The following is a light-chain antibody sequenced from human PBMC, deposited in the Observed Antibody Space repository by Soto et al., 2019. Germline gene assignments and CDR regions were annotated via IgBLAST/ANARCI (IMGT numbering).Light chain of an antibody. V-gene: IGKV1-27*01. J-gene: IGKJ3*01. CDR2: AAS. CDR3: QKYSSVPV. Sequence: DIQMTQSPTSLSASVGDRVTITCRASQGIRNYVAWYQQIPGKAPKLLIYAASTLQSGVPSRFSGSGSGTDFTLIINGLQPEDFATDSCQKYSSVPVFGPGTKVEIK. CDR1: QGIRNY.